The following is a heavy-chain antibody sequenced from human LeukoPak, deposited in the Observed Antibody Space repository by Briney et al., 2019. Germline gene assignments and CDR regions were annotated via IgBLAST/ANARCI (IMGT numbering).Heavy chain of an antibody. CDR1: GFTFDGYT. Sequence: GGSLRLSCAASGFTFDGYTMHWVRQAPGKGLEWVAVISYDGSNKYYADSVKGRFTISRDNSKNTLYLQMNSLRAEDTAVYYCARDWNHDYWGQGTLVTVSS. CDR3: ARDWNHDY. D-gene: IGHD1-14*01. CDR2: ISYDGSNK. J-gene: IGHJ4*02. V-gene: IGHV3-30-3*01.